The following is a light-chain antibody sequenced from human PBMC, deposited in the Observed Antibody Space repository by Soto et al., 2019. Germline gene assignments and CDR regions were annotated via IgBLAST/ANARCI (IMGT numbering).Light chain of an antibody. CDR1: QSVGSS. Sequence: EIVLTQSPATLSLSPGERATPSCRASQSVGSSLAWYQQKLGQAPRLLIYAASDRATGIPGRFSGSGSGTDFTLIISSLEPEDFAFYYCQQGNTWPWTFGQGTKV. J-gene: IGKJ1*01. CDR3: QQGNTWPWT. V-gene: IGKV3-11*01. CDR2: AAS.